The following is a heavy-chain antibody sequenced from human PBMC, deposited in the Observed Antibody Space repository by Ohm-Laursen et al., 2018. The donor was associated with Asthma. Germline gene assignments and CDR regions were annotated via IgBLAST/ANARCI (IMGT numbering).Heavy chain of an antibody. CDR2: ISYDRSNK. Sequence: SLRLSCSASGFTFSSYGMHWVRQAPGKGLEWVAVISYDRSNKYYADSVKGRFTISRDNSKNTLYLQMNSLRAEDTAVYYCAKDGALGIVGAIDYWGQGTLVTVSS. CDR1: GFTFSSYG. J-gene: IGHJ4*02. CDR3: AKDGALGIVGAIDY. V-gene: IGHV3-30*18. D-gene: IGHD1-26*01.